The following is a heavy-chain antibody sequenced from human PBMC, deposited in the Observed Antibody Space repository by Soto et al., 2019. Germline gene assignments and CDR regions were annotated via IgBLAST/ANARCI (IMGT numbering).Heavy chain of an antibody. CDR1: GFSISTTC. D-gene: IGHD3-3*02. CDR2: VYSDGST. Sequence: PGGSLRLSCAVSGFSISTTCMSWVRQAPGKGLEWVSLVYSDGSTSYADSVRGRFTISRDNSKNTLYLQMNSLTVEDTAVYYCARDSAGRQHSVRFDSWGQRHLVTVS. V-gene: IGHV3-53*01. J-gene: IGHJ5*01. CDR3: ARDSAGRQHSVRFDS.